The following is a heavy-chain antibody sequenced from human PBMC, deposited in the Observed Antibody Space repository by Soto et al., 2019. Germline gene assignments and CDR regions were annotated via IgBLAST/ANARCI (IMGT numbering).Heavy chain of an antibody. V-gene: IGHV2-5*02. D-gene: IGHD3-9*01. Sequence: QITLKESGPTLVKPTQTLTLTCTFSGFSLNTSGVGVGWIRQPPGKALEWLALIYWDDDKRYSPSLKSRLTITKDTSKNQVVLTMTNMDPVDTATYYCAHGGDILTGTEYFQHWGQGTLVTVSS. J-gene: IGHJ1*01. CDR1: GFSLNTSGVG. CDR2: IYWDDDK. CDR3: AHGGDILTGTEYFQH.